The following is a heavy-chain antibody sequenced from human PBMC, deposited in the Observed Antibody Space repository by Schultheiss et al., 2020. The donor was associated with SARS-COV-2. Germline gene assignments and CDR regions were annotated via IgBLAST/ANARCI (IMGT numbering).Heavy chain of an antibody. J-gene: IGHJ6*03. CDR2: IKSKTDGGTT. CDR1: GFTFSSYE. V-gene: IGHV3-15*01. CDR3: TTAGGCSSTSCYTGWFYYYYYMDV. D-gene: IGHD2-2*02. Sequence: GGSLRLSCAASGFTFSSYEMNWVRQAPGKGLEWVGRIKSKTDGGTTDYAAPVKGRFTISRDDSKNTLYLQMNSLKTEDTAVYYCTTAGGCSSTSCYTGWFYYYYYMDVWGKGTTVTVSS.